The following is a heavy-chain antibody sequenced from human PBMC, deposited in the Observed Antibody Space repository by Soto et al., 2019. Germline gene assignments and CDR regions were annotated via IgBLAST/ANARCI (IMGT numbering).Heavy chain of an antibody. V-gene: IGHV1-8*01. CDR2: MNPNSGNT. CDR1: GYTFTKNV. Sequence: ASVKVSCKSSGYTFTKNVINWVRQAPGQGLERIGWMNPNSGNTGYAQKFKGRVTMTRSTSLGTAYIELSSLTSDDTAVYYCARAMSAGHSDYWG. CDR3: ARAMSAGHSDY. J-gene: IGHJ4*01. D-gene: IGHD6-19*01.